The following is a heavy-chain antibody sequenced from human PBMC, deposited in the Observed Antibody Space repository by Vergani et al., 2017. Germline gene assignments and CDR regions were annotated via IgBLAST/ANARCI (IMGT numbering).Heavy chain of an antibody. CDR2: INPSGGST. V-gene: IGHV1-46*03. Sequence: QVLLVQSGAEVKKPGASVRVSCKTSGYTFTNNYIPWVRQAPGQGLEWMGIINPSGGSTTDAQQFQGRLTMTRDTSTSTVYMDLSNLRSEETAVYYCARPHGDILPPDPRRLDYWGQGTLVTVSS. CDR1: GYTFTNNY. CDR3: ARPHGDILPPDPRRLDY. J-gene: IGHJ4*02.